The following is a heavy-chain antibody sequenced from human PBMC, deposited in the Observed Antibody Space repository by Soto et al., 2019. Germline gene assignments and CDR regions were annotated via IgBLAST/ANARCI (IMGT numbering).Heavy chain of an antibody. CDR3: TTDTRQQWLVRYFQH. Sequence: EVQLVESGGGLVKPGGSLRLSCAASEFTFSNAWMSWVRQAPGKGLEWVGRIKSKTDGGTTDYAAPVKGRFTISRDDSNNTLYLQMNSLKTEDTAVYYCTTDTRQQWLVRYFQHWGQGTLVTVSS. D-gene: IGHD6-19*01. J-gene: IGHJ1*01. CDR1: EFTFSNAW. V-gene: IGHV3-15*01. CDR2: IKSKTDGGTT.